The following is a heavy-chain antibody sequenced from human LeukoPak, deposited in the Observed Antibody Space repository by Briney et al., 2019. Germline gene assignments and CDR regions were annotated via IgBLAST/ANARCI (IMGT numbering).Heavy chain of an antibody. V-gene: IGHV3-30-3*01. J-gene: IGHJ3*02. Sequence: GRSLRLSCEASVFTFSHYPMDWVRQAPGKGLELVAIISDDGTNRYYADSVKGRFTISRDDSNNTVYLQMNSLRVDDTAIYFCARGKFFDIWGQGTMVTVSS. CDR3: ARGKFFDI. CDR2: ISDDGTNR. CDR1: VFTFSHYP.